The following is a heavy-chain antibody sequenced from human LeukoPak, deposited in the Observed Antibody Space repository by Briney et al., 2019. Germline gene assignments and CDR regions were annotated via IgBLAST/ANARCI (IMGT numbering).Heavy chain of an antibody. CDR1: GYTFTGYY. V-gene: IGHV1-3*01. CDR3: ARDRGGGYFDWLLDY. D-gene: IGHD3-9*01. Sequence: ASVKVSCKTSGYTFTGYYIHWVRQAPGQRLEWMGWINAGNGNTKYSQKFQGRVTITRDTSASTAYMELSSLRSEDTAVYYCARDRGGGYFDWLLDYWGQGTLVTVSS. J-gene: IGHJ4*02. CDR2: INAGNGNT.